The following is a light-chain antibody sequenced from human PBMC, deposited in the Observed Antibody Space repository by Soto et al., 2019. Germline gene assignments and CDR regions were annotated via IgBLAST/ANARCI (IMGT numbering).Light chain of an antibody. J-gene: IGKJ5*01. V-gene: IGKV3-20*01. Sequence: IVVTQPPGTLSLSPGERATLSCRASQSVSSSYLAWYQQKPGQAPRLLIYGASSRATGIPDRFSGSGSVTDFTLTISRLEPEDFALYYCQQYGSSPPVTFGQGTRLEIK. CDR2: GAS. CDR1: QSVSSSY. CDR3: QQYGSSPPVT.